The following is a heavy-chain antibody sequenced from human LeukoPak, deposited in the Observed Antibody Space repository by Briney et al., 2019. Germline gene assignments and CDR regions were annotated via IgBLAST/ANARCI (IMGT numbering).Heavy chain of an antibody. CDR1: GFTVSSNY. CDR2: IYSGGST. D-gene: IGHD5-18*01. CDR3: ASIQLWNPTEVDY. V-gene: IGHV3-66*01. Sequence: PGGSLRLSCAASGFTVSSNYMSWVRQAPGKGLEWVSVIYSGGSTYYADSVKGRFTISRDNSKNTLYLQMNSLRAEDTAVYYCASIQLWNPTEVDYWGQGTLVTVSS. J-gene: IGHJ4*02.